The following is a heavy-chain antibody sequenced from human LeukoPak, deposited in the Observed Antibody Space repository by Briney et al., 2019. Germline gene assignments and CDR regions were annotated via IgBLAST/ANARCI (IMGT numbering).Heavy chain of an antibody. Sequence: SETLSLTCAVYGGSFSGYYWSWIRQPPGKGLEWIGEINHSGSTNYNPSLKSRVTMSVDTSKNQFSLKLSSVTAADTAVYYCARKRNSKEDPYYYYMDVWGKGTTVTISS. V-gene: IGHV4-34*01. D-gene: IGHD6-13*01. CDR1: GGSFSGYY. J-gene: IGHJ6*03. CDR3: ARKRNSKEDPYYYYMDV. CDR2: INHSGST.